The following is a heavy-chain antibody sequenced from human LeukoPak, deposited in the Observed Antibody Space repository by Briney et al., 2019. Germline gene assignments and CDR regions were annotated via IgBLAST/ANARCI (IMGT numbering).Heavy chain of an antibody. CDR1: GFVFSSAW. CDR3: ASYGDPDY. D-gene: IGHD4-17*01. CDR2: IKNKTYGGTT. Sequence: GGSRRLSCAASGFVFSSAWMTWVRQAPGKGLEWVGHIKNKTYGGTTDYATPVKGRFIISRDDSKNTLYLQMNRLRAEDTAVYYCASYGDPDYWGQGTLVTVSS. V-gene: IGHV3-15*01. J-gene: IGHJ4*02.